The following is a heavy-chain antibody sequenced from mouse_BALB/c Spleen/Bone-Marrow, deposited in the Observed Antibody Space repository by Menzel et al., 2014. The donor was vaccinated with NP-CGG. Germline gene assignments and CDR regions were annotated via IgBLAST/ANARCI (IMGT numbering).Heavy chain of an antibody. D-gene: IGHD2-4*01. CDR1: GFNIKDTY. V-gene: IGHV14-3*02. J-gene: IGHJ1*01. Sequence: EVKLEESGAELVKPGASVKLSCTASGFNIKDTYMHWVKQRPEQGLEWIGRIDPANGNTKYDPKFQGKATITADTSSNTAYLQLSSLTSEDTAIYYCATMITGWYFDVWGAGTTVTVSS. CDR3: ATMITGWYFDV. CDR2: IDPANGNT.